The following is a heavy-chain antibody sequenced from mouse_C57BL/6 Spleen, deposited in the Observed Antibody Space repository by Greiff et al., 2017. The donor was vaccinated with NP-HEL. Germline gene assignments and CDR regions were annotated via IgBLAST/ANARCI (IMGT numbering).Heavy chain of an antibody. CDR1: GYAFSSSW. V-gene: IGHV1-82*01. CDR3: ARGDYPEVLDY. Sequence: QVQLQQSGPELVKPGASVKISCKASGYAFSSSWMNWVKQRPGQGLEWIGRIYPGDGDTNYNGKFKGKATLTADKSSSTAYMQLSSLTSEDSAVYFCARGDYPEVLDYWGQGTSVTVSS. D-gene: IGHD2-4*01. J-gene: IGHJ4*01. CDR2: IYPGDGDT.